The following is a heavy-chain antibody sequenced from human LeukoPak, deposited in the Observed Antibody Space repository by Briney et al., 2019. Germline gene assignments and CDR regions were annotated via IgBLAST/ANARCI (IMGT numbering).Heavy chain of an antibody. CDR2: IKSKTDGETT. CDR3: ITPLPYSAQ. Sequence: GGSLRLSCAASGFIFTNAWMNWVRQAPGKGLEWVGRIKSKTDGETTEYAAPVKDRFSISRDDSKSMMYLQTNSLKTEDTAVYYCITPLPYSAQGGQGTLVTVSS. CDR1: GFIFTNAW. J-gene: IGHJ4*02. D-gene: IGHD2-21*01. V-gene: IGHV3-15*07.